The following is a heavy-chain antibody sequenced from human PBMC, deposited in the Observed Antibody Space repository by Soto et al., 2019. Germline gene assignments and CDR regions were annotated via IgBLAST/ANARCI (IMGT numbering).Heavy chain of an antibody. V-gene: IGHV1-24*01. CDR2: FEPEDGET. D-gene: IGHD2-2*01. CDR3: ATGVVPAAMPTSDWYFDL. CDR1: GYTLTELS. Sequence: ASVKVSCKVSGYTLTELSMHWVRQAPGKGLEWKGGFEPEDGETIYAQKFQGRVTMTEDTSTDTAYMELSSLRSEDTAVYYCATGVVPAAMPTSDWYFDLWGRGTLVTVSS. J-gene: IGHJ2*01.